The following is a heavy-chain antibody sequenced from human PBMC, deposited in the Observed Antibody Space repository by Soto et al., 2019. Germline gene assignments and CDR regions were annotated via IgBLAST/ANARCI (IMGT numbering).Heavy chain of an antibody. V-gene: IGHV5-51*01. J-gene: IGHJ4*02. D-gene: IGHD3-3*01. Sequence: GESLKIFCKASGYSFTNSWIGWVRQMPGKGLEWMGIIYPGGSDTRYSPSFQGQVTISADKSSSTAYLQWSSLEAADTAMYYCARGANPSGYYFVYWGQGSLVTVS. CDR3: ARGANPSGYYFVY. CDR2: IYPGGSDT. CDR1: GYSFTNSW.